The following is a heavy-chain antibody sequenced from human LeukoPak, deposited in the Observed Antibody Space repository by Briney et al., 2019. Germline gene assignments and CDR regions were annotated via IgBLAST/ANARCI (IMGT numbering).Heavy chain of an antibody. J-gene: IGHJ4*02. D-gene: IGHD3-10*01. CDR2: INPYSGGT. V-gene: IGHV1-2*02. Sequence: ASVKVSCKASGYTFTGHYMHWVRQAPGQGLEWMGWINPYSGGTHYALIFQDRVTMTRDTSISTAYMELSRLRSDDTAVYYCARVKKYYGSGSYLGYWGQGTLVTVSS. CDR1: GYTFTGHY. CDR3: ARVKKYYGSGSYLGY.